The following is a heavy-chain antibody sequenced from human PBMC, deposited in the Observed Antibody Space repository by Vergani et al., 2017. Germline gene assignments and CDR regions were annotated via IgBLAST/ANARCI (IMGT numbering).Heavy chain of an antibody. CDR2: INTDGSIT. Sequence: EVQLVQFGGGLVQPGGSLRLSCAASGFTFSAHWMHWVRQVPGKGLVWVSRINTDGSITDYADSVKGRFTISRDNAKKILYLQMSSLGAEDTGVYYCARDITVKECWVDPWGQGTLVTVSS. CDR3: ARDITVKECWVDP. D-gene: IGHD3-10*01. CDR1: GFTFSAHW. J-gene: IGHJ5*02. V-gene: IGHV3-74*01.